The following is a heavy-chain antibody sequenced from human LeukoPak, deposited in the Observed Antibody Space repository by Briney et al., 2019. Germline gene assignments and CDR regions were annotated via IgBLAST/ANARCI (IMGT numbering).Heavy chain of an antibody. D-gene: IGHD3-22*01. CDR2: IYSSGNT. V-gene: IGHV4-30-4*07. CDR3: ARSDDSSGYWLYYYYYMDV. J-gene: IGHJ6*03. CDR1: GGSISSGGHS. Sequence: PSETLSLTCAVSGGSISSGGHSWSWIRQPPGKGLEWIGYIYSSGNTYNNPSLESRVTISVDTSKNQFSLKLSSVTAADTAVYYCARSDDSSGYWLYYYYYMDVWGKGTTVTVSS.